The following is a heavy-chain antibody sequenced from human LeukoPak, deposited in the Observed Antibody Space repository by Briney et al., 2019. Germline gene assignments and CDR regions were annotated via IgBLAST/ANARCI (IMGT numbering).Heavy chain of an antibody. Sequence: GASVKVSCKTSGYTFISHDINWVRRATGQGLEWMGWMDPNSGNTGYAQRFQGRVTLTRSTSLSEAYMELTSLKFEDTAVYYCARVQGSDTSGSFDHWGQGTLVTVSS. J-gene: IGHJ4*02. CDR2: MDPNSGNT. D-gene: IGHD1-26*01. V-gene: IGHV1-8*01. CDR1: GYTFISHD. CDR3: ARVQGSDTSGSFDH.